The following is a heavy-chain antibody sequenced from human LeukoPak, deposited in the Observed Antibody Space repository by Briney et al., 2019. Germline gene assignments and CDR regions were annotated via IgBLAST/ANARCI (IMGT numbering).Heavy chain of an antibody. J-gene: IGHJ3*02. CDR2: IRSKAYGGTT. CDR3: TRDAPGYYYDSSSAFDI. V-gene: IGHV3-49*04. CDR1: GFTFGDYA. D-gene: IGHD3-22*01. Sequence: GGSLRLSCTASGFTFGDYAMSWARQAPGKGLEWVGFIRSKAYGGTTEYAASVKGRFTISRDDSKSIAYLQMNSLKTEDTAVYYCTRDAPGYYYDSSSAFDIWGQGTMVTVSS.